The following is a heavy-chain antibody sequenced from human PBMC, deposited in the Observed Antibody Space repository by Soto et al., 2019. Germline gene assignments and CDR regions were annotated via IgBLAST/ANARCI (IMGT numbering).Heavy chain of an antibody. CDR3: ATRYYYGSGSSSPRDNWFDP. D-gene: IGHD3-10*01. CDR2: ISSSGSTI. V-gene: IGHV3-48*03. CDR1: GFTFSSYE. Sequence: PGGSLRLSCAASGFTFSSYEMNWVRQAPGKGLEWVSYISSSGSTIYYADSVKGRFTISRDNAKNSLYLQMNSLRAEDTAVYYCATRYYYGSGSSSPRDNWFDPWGQGTLVTVSS. J-gene: IGHJ5*02.